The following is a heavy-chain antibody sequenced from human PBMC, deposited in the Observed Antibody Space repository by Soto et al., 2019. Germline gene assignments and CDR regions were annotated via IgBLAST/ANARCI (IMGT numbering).Heavy chain of an antibody. CDR3: AKDDYYGSGSPRRGY. D-gene: IGHD3-10*01. Sequence: EVQLLESGGGLVQPGGSLRLSCAASGFTFSSYAMSWVRQAPGKGLEWVSAISGSGGSTYYADSVKGRFTISRDNSKNTLYLQLNSLRAEDTAVYYCAKDDYYGSGSPRRGYWGQGTLVTVSS. CDR2: ISGSGGST. CDR1: GFTFSSYA. V-gene: IGHV3-23*01. J-gene: IGHJ4*02.